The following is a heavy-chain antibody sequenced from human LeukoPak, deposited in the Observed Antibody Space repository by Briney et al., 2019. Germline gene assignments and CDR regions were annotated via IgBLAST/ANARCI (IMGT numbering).Heavy chain of an antibody. CDR3: ARGGDGYSLDY. V-gene: IGHV3-74*01. Sequence: GGSLRLSCAASGFTFSSYWMHWVRQAPGKGLVWVSRINSDGSSTRYVDSVKGRFTISRDNAKNTLYLQMSSLRAEDTAVYYCARGGDGYSLDYWGQGTLVTVSS. CDR2: INSDGSST. D-gene: IGHD5-24*01. J-gene: IGHJ4*02. CDR1: GFTFSSYW.